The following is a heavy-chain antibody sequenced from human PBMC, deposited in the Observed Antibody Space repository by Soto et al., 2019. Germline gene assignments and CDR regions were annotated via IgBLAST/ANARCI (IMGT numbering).Heavy chain of an antibody. Sequence: TSETLCLTCTVSGGSISSGDYYWSRIRQPPGKGLEWIGYIYYSGSTYYNPSLKSRVTISVDTSKNQFSLKLSSVTAADTAVYYCARVSELRGFCDYWGQGALVTVSS. CDR1: GGSISSGDYY. V-gene: IGHV4-30-4*01. D-gene: IGHD1-7*01. J-gene: IGHJ4*02. CDR3: ARVSELRGFCDY. CDR2: IYYSGST.